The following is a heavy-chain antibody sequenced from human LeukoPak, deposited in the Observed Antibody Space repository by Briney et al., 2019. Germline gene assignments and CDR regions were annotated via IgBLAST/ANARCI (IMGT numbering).Heavy chain of an antibody. CDR2: IYHSGST. CDR3: ARGRLQYQVVLGY. D-gene: IGHD2-2*01. J-gene: IGHJ4*02. CDR1: GGSVSSGRYY. Sequence: SETLSLTCTVSGGSVSSGRYYWSWIRQPPGKGLEWIGYIYHSGSTYYNPSLKSRVTISVDTSKNQFSLKLSSVTAADTAVYYCARGRLQYQVVLGYWGQGTLVTVSS. V-gene: IGHV4-61*01.